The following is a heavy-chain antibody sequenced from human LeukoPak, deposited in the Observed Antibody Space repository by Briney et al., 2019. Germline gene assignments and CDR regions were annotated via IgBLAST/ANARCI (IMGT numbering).Heavy chain of an antibody. CDR3: ARRCSSTSCYGSVDY. V-gene: IGHV1-69*13. J-gene: IGHJ4*02. CDR1: GGTFSSYA. D-gene: IGHD2-2*01. Sequence: SVKVSCKASGGTFSSYAISWVRQAPRQGLEWMGGIIPIFGTANYAQKFQGRVTITADESTSTAYMELSSLRSEDTAVYYCARRCSSTSCYGSVDYWGQGTLVTVSS. CDR2: IIPIFGTA.